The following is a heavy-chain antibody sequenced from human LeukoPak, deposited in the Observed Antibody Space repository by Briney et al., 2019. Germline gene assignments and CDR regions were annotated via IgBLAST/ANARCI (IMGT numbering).Heavy chain of an antibody. D-gene: IGHD5-18*01. CDR3: ARGPPLDGYSYGENWFDP. J-gene: IGHJ5*02. CDR1: GGTFSSYT. CDR2: IIPILGIA. V-gene: IGHV1-69*02. Sequence: ASVKVSCKASGGTFSSYTISWVRQAPGQGLEWMGRIIPILGIANHAQKFQGRVTITADKSTSTAYMELSSLRSEDTAVYYCARGPPLDGYSYGENWFDPWGQGTLVTVSS.